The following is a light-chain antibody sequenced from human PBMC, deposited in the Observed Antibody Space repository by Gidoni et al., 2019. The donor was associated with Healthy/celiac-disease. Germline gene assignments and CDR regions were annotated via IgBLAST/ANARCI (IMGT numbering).Light chain of an antibody. J-gene: IGKJ1*01. Sequence: DIVMTQSPASLALSLGERATINCKSSQSVFYSGNNKNYLASYQQKPGHPPKLLIYWASTRESGVPDRFSGSGSGTDFTLTISSLQAEDVAVYYCQQYYITPFSFGQGTKVEIK. CDR3: QQYYITPFS. CDR2: WAS. V-gene: IGKV4-1*01. CDR1: QSVFYSGNNKNY.